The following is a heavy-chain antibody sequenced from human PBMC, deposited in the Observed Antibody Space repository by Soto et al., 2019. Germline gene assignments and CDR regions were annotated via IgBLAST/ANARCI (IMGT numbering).Heavy chain of an antibody. D-gene: IGHD5-12*01. J-gene: IGHJ6*02. V-gene: IGHV3-15*01. CDR3: TPADLGDGYNRPYYYGVDV. CDR2: IKRTTDGGTT. CDR1: GFTFSNAW. Sequence: EVQLAESGGGLVKPGGSLRLSCAASGFTFSNAWMSWVRQAPGKGLEWVGRIKRTTDGGTTDYAAPVKGRFTISRDDSKNTLYLQMNSLKTEDTAVYYCTPADLGDGYNRPYYYGVDVWGQGTTVTVSS.